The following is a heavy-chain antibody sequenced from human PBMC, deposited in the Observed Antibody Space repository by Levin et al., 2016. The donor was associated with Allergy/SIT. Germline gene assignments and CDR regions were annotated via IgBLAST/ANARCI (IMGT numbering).Heavy chain of an antibody. CDR1: GGTFSTLT. CDR2: IIPMFDSA. CDR3: ARDGGVAVTMRPYYYGMDV. J-gene: IGHJ6*02. V-gene: IGHV1-69*06. Sequence: SVKVSCKASGGTFSTLTLSWVRQAPGQGLEWMGGIIPMFDSANYAQKFQGRVTISADISTNTAYMELSSLTSEDTAVYYCARDGGVAVTMRPYYYGMDVWGQGTTVTVSS. D-gene: IGHD2-2*01.